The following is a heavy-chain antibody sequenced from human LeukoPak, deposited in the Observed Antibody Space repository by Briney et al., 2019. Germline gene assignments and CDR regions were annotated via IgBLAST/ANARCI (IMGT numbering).Heavy chain of an antibody. Sequence: GGSLRLSCAASGLTFSRYGVHWVRQAPGKGLEWVAVISYDGYNKYYADSVKGRFTISRDNSKNTLYLQMNGLRSEDTAVYYCAKESSSSFGQWKYYYYYMDVWGKGTTVTVSS. CDR1: GLTFSRYG. V-gene: IGHV3-30*18. CDR2: ISYDGYNK. CDR3: AKESSSSFGQWKYYYYYMDV. D-gene: IGHD6-6*01. J-gene: IGHJ6*03.